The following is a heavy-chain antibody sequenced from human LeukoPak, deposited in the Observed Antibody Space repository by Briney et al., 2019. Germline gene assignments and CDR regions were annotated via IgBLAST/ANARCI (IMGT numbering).Heavy chain of an antibody. CDR3: ARAKSGVGTFDY. Sequence: ASVKVSCKASGYTLTGYYMHRVRQAPGQGLEWMGRINPNSGGTNYAQKFQGRVTMTRDTSISTAYMELSRLRSDDTAVYYCARAKSGVGTFDYWGQGTLVTVSS. D-gene: IGHD3-10*01. CDR2: INPNSGGT. CDR1: GYTLTGYY. J-gene: IGHJ4*02. V-gene: IGHV1-2*06.